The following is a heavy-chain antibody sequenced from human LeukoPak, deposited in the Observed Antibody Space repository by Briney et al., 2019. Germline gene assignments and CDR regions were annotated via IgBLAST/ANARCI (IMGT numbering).Heavy chain of an antibody. CDR1: GFTFSDYY. Sequence: GGSLRLSCAASGFTFSDYYMSWIRQAPGKGLEWVSYISSSGSTICYADSVKGRFTISRDNAKNSLYLQMNSLRAEDTAVYYCARIDSSSSSINYWGQGTLVTVSS. V-gene: IGHV3-11*04. D-gene: IGHD6-6*01. CDR2: ISSSGSTI. J-gene: IGHJ4*02. CDR3: ARIDSSSSSINY.